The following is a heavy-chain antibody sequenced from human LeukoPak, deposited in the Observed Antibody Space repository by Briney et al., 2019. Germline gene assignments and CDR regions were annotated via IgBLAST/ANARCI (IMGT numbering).Heavy chain of an antibody. D-gene: IGHD3-3*01. CDR2: IYYSGST. CDR3: ARARRSGRGARHDTYGLDY. CDR1: GGSFSGYY. V-gene: IGHV4-59*01. J-gene: IGHJ4*02. Sequence: PSETLSLTCAVYGGSFSGYYWSWIRQPPGKGLEWIGYIYYSGSTNYNPSLKSRVTISVDTSKNQFSLKLSSVIAADTAVYYCARARRSGRGARHDTYGLDYWGQGTLVTVSS.